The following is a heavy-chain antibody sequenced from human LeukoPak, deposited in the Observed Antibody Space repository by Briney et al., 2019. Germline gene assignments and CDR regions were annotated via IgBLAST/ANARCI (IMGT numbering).Heavy chain of an antibody. V-gene: IGHV4-34*01. CDR2: IYYSGST. CDR3: ARVRLGYCTNGVCSPI. D-gene: IGHD2-8*01. Sequence: SETLSLTCAVYGGSFSGYYWSWIRQPPGKGLEWIGSIYYSGSTYYNPSLKSRVTISVDTSKNQLSLKLSSVTAADTAVYYCARVRLGYCTNGVCSPIWGQGTLVTVSS. J-gene: IGHJ4*02. CDR1: GGSFSGYY.